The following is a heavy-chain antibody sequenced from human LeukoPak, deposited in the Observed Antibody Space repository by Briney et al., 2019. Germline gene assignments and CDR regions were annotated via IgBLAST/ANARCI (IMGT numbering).Heavy chain of an antibody. CDR3: ARDRLHYGEYEKTFDY. CDR2: VSYSSSTI. J-gene: IGHJ4*02. Sequence: GGSLRLSCAASGFTFSDYYMSWIRQAPGKGLEWVSYVSYSSSTIYYADSVKGRFTISRDNGKNSLYLQMNSLRAEDTAVYYCARDRLHYGEYEKTFDYWGQGTLVTVSS. V-gene: IGHV3-11*04. CDR1: GFTFSDYY. D-gene: IGHD4-17*01.